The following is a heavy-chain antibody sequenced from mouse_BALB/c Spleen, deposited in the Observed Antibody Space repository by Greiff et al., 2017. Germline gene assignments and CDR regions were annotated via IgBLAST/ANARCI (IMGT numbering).Heavy chain of an antibody. D-gene: IGHD3-1*01. CDR2: IDPYYGGT. J-gene: IGHJ4*01. CDR3: ERYGSSGYEAMDY. Sequence: EVQLQQSGPELGKPGASVKISCKASGYSFTGYNMNWVKQSNGKSLEWIGNIDPYYGGTSYNQKFKGKATLTVDKSSSTAYMQLKSLTSEDSAVYNCERYGSSGYEAMDYWGQGTSVTGSS. CDR1: GYSFTGYN. V-gene: IGHV1-39*01.